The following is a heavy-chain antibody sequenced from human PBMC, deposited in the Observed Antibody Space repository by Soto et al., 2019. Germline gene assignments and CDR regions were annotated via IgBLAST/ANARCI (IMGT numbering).Heavy chain of an antibody. V-gene: IGHV3-30*18. Sequence: GGSLILSCAASGFTFSSYGMHWVRQAPGKGLEWVAVVSYDGSEKYYADSVKGRFTISRDNSKNTLYLQMNSLRAEDTAVYYCAKDQQGYYYGVDVWGQGTTVTVSS. J-gene: IGHJ6*02. CDR3: AKDQQGYYYGVDV. CDR2: VSYDGSEK. CDR1: GFTFSSYG.